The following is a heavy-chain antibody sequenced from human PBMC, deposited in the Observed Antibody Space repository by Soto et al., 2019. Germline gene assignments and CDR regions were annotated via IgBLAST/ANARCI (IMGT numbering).Heavy chain of an antibody. V-gene: IGHV4-39*01. CDR3: ARVRARVQAAPEPYSSSSAVDY. CDR2: IYYSGST. CDR1: GGSISSSSYY. J-gene: IGHJ4*02. D-gene: IGHD6-6*01. Sequence: SETLSRTCTASGGSISSSSYYWGWIRQPPGKGLEWIGSIYYSGSTYYNPSLKSRVTISVDTSKNQFSLKLSSVTAADTAVYYCARVRARVQAAPEPYSSSSAVDYWGQGTLVTVSS.